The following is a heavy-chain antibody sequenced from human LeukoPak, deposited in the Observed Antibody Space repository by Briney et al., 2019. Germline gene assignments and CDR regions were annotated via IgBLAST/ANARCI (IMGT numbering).Heavy chain of an antibody. CDR1: GYTFSSYG. Sequence: ASLKVSCKASGYTFSSYGISWVRQAPGQGLEWMGWISAYNGNTNIAQEFQGRVTMTTDTSTSTASMELRSLRFDDTAVYYCARDQGIYNHRIIDSWGQGTLVTVSS. V-gene: IGHV1-18*01. J-gene: IGHJ4*02. D-gene: IGHD5-12*01. CDR3: ARDQGIYNHRIIDS. CDR2: ISAYNGNT.